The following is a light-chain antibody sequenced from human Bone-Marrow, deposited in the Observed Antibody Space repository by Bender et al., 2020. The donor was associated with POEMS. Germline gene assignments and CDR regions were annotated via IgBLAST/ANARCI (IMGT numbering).Light chain of an antibody. CDR1: NNDVGRYTH. CDR3: SSYAGSNTLL. V-gene: IGLV2-8*01. Sequence: QSALTQPTSASGSPGQSVTISCTGTNNDVGRYTHVSWYQQHPGKAPKNMIYDVSKRPSGVPDRFSGSKSGNTASLTVSGLQAEDEADYYCSSYAGSNTLLFGGGTKLTVL. J-gene: IGLJ3*02. CDR2: DVS.